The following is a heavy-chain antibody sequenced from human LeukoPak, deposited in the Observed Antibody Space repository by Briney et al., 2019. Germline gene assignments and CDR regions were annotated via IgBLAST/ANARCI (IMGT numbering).Heavy chain of an antibody. CDR2: INGDGRDK. V-gene: IGHV3-7*01. J-gene: IGHJ4*02. CDR1: GFTFSSYW. D-gene: IGHD3-9*01. Sequence: GGSLRLSCAASGFTFSSYWMNWVRQAPGKGLEWVANINGDGRDKYYVSSVRGRFTISRDNADNALYLQMNSLRGDDTALYYCARGVDSAIDWWGQGTLVTVSS. CDR3: ARGVDSAIDW.